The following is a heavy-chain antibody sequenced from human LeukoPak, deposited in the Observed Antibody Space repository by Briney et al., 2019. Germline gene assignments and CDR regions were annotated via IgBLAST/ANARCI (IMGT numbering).Heavy chain of an antibody. D-gene: IGHD3-10*01. CDR1: GGTLSIYA. CDR3: ARDHPRGPVPGY. CDR2: IIPIVGTA. Sequence: GASLKVSCKASGGTLSIYAISWVRQAPGQGLEWMGGIIPIVGTANNAQKFQGRVTITTAESTSTAYMDQCSPRAEDTEVYFAARDHPRGPVPGYWGQGTLVTVSS. J-gene: IGHJ4*02. V-gene: IGHV1-69*05.